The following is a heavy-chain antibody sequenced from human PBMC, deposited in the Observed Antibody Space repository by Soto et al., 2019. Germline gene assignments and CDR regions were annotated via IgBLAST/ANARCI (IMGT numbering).Heavy chain of an antibody. J-gene: IGHJ5*02. V-gene: IGHV1-2*04. CDR2: INPNSGGT. D-gene: IGHD6-19*01. CDR3: ARDSGAGENWFDP. CDR1: GYTFTGYY. Sequence: GGSVKVSCKASGYTFTGYYIQWGRPAPGQGLEWMGWINPNSGGTNYAQKFQGWVTMTRDTSISTAYMELSRLRSDDTAVYYCARDSGAGENWFDPWGQGTLVTVSS.